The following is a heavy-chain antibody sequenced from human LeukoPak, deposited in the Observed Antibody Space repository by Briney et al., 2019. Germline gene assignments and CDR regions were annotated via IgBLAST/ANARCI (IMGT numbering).Heavy chain of an antibody. J-gene: IGHJ3*02. Sequence: PSETLSLTCAVYGGSFSGYYWSWIRQPLGKGLEWIGEINHSGSTNYNPSLKSRVTISVDTSKNQFSLKLSSVTAADTAVYYCARGSGASDIWGQGTMVTVSS. CDR3: ARGSGASDI. V-gene: IGHV4-34*01. CDR2: INHSGST. CDR1: GGSFSGYY.